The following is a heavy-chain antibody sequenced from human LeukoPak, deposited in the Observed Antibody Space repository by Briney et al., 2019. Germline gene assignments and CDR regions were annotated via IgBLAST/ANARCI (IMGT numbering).Heavy chain of an antibody. J-gene: IGHJ4*02. CDR2: ISYDGSNK. CDR1: GFTFSSYA. Sequence: GGSLRLSCAASGFTFSSYAMHWVRQAPGKGLEWVAVISYDGSNKFYADSVKGRFTISRDNSKNTLYLQMTSLRAEDTAVYYCARASGSYYFDYWGQGTLVTVSS. CDR3: ARASGSYYFDY. V-gene: IGHV3-30*04. D-gene: IGHD1-26*01.